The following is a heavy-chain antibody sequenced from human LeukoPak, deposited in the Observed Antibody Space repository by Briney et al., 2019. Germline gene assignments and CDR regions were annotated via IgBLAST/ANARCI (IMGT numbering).Heavy chain of an antibody. CDR2: IRYDGSNK. J-gene: IGHJ4*02. V-gene: IGHV3-30*02. CDR3: ARAAGEMATIRY. CDR1: GFTFSSYG. D-gene: IGHD5-24*01. Sequence: GGSLRLSCAASGFTFSSYGMHWVRQAPGKGLEWVAFIRYDGSNKYYADSVKGRFTISRDNSKNTLYLQMNSLRAEDTAVYYCARAAGEMATIRYWGQGTLVTVSS.